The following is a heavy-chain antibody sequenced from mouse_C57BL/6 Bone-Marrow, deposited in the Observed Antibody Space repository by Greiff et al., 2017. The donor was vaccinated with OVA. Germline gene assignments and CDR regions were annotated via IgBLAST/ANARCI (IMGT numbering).Heavy chain of an antibody. D-gene: IGHD1-1*01. Sequence: EVQLVESGAELVRPGASVKLSCTASGFNIKDDYMHWVKQRPEQGLEWIGWIDPENGDTEYASKFQGKATITADTSSNTAYLQLSSLTSEDTAVYYCTWGASTVAGLDYWGQGTTLTVSS. CDR1: GFNIKDDY. V-gene: IGHV14-4*01. J-gene: IGHJ2*01. CDR2: IDPENGDT. CDR3: TWGASTVAGLDY.